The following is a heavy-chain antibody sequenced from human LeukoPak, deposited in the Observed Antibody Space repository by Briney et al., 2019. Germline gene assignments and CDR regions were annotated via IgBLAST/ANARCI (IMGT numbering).Heavy chain of an antibody. V-gene: IGHV1-24*01. CDR1: GYTLTEVS. Sequence: ASVKVSCKVSGYTLTEVSLHWVRQAPGKGLEWMGGFDPEDGETIYAQKFQGRVTITADKSTSTAYMELSSLRSEDTAVYYCARDEAARHLFDAFDIWGQGTMVTVSS. D-gene: IGHD6-6*01. CDR3: ARDEAARHLFDAFDI. CDR2: FDPEDGET. J-gene: IGHJ3*02.